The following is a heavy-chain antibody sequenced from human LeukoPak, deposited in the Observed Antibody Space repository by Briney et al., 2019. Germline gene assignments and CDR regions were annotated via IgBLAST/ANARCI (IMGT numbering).Heavy chain of an antibody. Sequence: SETLSLTCTVSGGSMNSYYWSWIRQAPGKGLEWIGNIYYSGSTGYDPSLKSRVTISVDTSKNQFSLKLSSVTAADTAVYYCARDKTGDYGDLNWFDPWGQGTLVTVSS. CDR1: GGSMNSYY. J-gene: IGHJ5*02. D-gene: IGHD4-17*01. CDR2: IYYSGST. V-gene: IGHV4-59*12. CDR3: ARDKTGDYGDLNWFDP.